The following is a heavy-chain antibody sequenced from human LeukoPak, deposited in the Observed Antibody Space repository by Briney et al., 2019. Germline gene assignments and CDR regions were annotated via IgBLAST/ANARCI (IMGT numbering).Heavy chain of an antibody. D-gene: IGHD2-21*02. Sequence: PGGSLRLTCSASGFTFSTYAMNWVRQAPGKGLEWVSTISASGGNTYHADSVKGRFTISRDNSDYTVYLQMNSLRAEDTALYYCAKELAVTHVGTTFDVWGPGTMAMVSS. CDR1: GFTFSTYA. V-gene: IGHV3-23*01. CDR2: ISASGGNT. CDR3: AKELAVTHVGTTFDV. J-gene: IGHJ3*01.